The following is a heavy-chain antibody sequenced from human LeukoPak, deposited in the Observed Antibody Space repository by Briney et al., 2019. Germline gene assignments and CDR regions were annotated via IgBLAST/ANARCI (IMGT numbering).Heavy chain of an antibody. CDR3: AKDFCSGGSCYSLNY. CDR1: GFTFGIRPYW. V-gene: IGHV3-7*01. CDR2: IKGDGSEK. Sequence: GGSLRLSCAASGFTFGIRPYWMSWVRQAPGKGLEWVANIKGDGSEKYYVDAVKGRFTISRDNAENSLYLQMNSLRAEDTAVYYCAKDFCSGGSCYSLNYWGQGTLVTVSS. D-gene: IGHD2-15*01. J-gene: IGHJ4*02.